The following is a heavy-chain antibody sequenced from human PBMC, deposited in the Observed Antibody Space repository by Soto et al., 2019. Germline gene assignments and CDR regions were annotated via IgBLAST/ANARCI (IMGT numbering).Heavy chain of an antibody. CDR3: AKSDSDYSRVIYYYYGMDV. V-gene: IGHV3-30*18. Sequence: PGGSLRLSCAASGFTFSSYGMHWVRQAPGKGLEWVAVISYDGSNKYYADSVKGRFTISRDNSKNTLYLQMNSLRAEDTAVYYCAKSDSDYSRVIYYYYGMDVWGQGTTVTV. CDR1: GFTFSSYG. D-gene: IGHD4-4*01. CDR2: ISYDGSNK. J-gene: IGHJ6*02.